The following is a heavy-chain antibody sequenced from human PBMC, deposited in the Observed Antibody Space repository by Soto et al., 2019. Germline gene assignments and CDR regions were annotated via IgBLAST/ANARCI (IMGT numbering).Heavy chain of an antibody. CDR1: GGTFSSYT. V-gene: IGHV1-69*02. J-gene: IGHJ5*02. CDR2: ITPILGIA. CDR3: ARVDDTNYYGSGSTSVVGA. D-gene: IGHD3-10*01. Sequence: GASVKVSCKASGGTFSSYTTSWVRQAPGQGLEWMGRITPILGIANYAQKFQGRVTITADKSTSTAYMELSSLRSEDTAVYYCARVDDTNYYGSGSTSVVGAWGQGTLVTVSS.